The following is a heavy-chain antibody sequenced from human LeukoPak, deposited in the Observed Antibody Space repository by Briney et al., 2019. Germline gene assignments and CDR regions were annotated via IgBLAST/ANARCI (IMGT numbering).Heavy chain of an antibody. CDR3: AKDQMIVVVPAAETSEYYFDY. CDR2: ISGSGGST. D-gene: IGHD2-2*01. V-gene: IGHV3-23*01. J-gene: IGHJ4*02. CDR1: GFTFSSYA. Sequence: QPGGSLRLSCAASGFTFSSYAMSWVRQAPGKGLEWVSAISGSGGSTYYADSVKGRFTISRDNSKNTLYLQMNSLRAEDTAVYYCAKDQMIVVVPAAETSEYYFDYWGQGTLVTVSS.